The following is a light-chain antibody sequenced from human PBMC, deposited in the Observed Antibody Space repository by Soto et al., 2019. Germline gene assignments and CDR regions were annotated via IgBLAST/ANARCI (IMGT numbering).Light chain of an antibody. J-gene: IGLJ2*01. CDR3: GTWDDSRSAVV. V-gene: IGLV1-51*01. CDR2: DNS. CDR1: SSNIGVKS. Sequence: QSVLTQPPSVSAAPGQKVTISCSGSSSNIGVKSVSWYQQLPRTAPKLLIYDNSERPSGIPDRFSASKSGTSATLGITGLQTGDEADYYCGTWDDSRSAVVLGGGTKLTVL.